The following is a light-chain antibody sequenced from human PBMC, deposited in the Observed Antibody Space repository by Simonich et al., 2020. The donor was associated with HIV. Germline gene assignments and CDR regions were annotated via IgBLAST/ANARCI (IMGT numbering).Light chain of an antibody. Sequence: SYELTQPPLVSVSPGQTARITCSGDALPQQYAYWYQQKPGQAPVLVIYKDSERPSGIPERFSGSSSGTTVTLTISGVQAEDEADYYCQSADSSGTYVVFGGGTKLTVL. CDR2: KDS. CDR3: QSADSSGTYVV. CDR1: ALPQQY. J-gene: IGLJ2*01. V-gene: IGLV3-25*03.